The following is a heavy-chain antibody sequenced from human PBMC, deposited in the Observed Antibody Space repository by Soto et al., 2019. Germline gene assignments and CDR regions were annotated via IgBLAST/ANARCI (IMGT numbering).Heavy chain of an antibody. Sequence: QVQLVESGGGVVQPGRSLRLSCAASGFTVSSYGMHWVRQAPGKGLEWVAVISYDGSNKYYADSVKGRFTISRDNSKNTLYLQMNSLRAEDMAVYYCAKDEHIVVVTAPHHWGQGTLVTVSS. V-gene: IGHV3-30*18. CDR2: ISYDGSNK. CDR1: GFTVSSYG. D-gene: IGHD2-21*02. CDR3: AKDEHIVVVTAPHH. J-gene: IGHJ5*02.